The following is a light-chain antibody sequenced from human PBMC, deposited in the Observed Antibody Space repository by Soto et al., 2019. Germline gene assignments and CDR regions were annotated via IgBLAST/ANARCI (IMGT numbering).Light chain of an antibody. CDR3: CSYAGSDL. J-gene: IGLJ2*01. Sequence: QSALTQPRSVSGSPGQSVTISCTGTSSDVGGYNYVSWYQQHPGKAPKLMIYDVSKRPSGVPDRFSGSKSGNTASLTISGLQAEDDADYFCCSYAGSDLFGGGTKLTVL. CDR2: DVS. V-gene: IGLV2-11*01. CDR1: SSDVGGYNY.